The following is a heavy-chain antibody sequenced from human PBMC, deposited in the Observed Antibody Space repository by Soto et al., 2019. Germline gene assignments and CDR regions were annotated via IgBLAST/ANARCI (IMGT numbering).Heavy chain of an antibody. J-gene: IGHJ4*01. CDR2: VHFSGST. V-gene: IGHV4-59*01. Sequence: ASETLSLTCDVSGVSISENQWSWIRQAPGKGLEWVCYVHFSGSTTYNPSLAPRLNISFDMSKSQVYLQLTSVTAADTAVYYCARFGAAAAHDDNWGRGVLVT. D-gene: IGHD6-13*01. CDR3: ARFGAAAAHDDN. CDR1: GVSISENQ.